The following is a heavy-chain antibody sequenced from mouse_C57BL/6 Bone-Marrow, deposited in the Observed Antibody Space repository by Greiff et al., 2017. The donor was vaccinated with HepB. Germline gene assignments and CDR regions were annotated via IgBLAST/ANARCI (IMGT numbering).Heavy chain of an antibody. Sequence: EVQLQQSGPELVKPGASVKISCKASGYTFTDYYMNWVKQSHGKSLEWIGDINPNNGGTSYNQKFKGKATLTEDKSSSTAYMELRSLTSEDSAVYYCARSFFDVWGTGTTVTVSS. CDR2: INPNNGGT. CDR3: ARSFFDV. V-gene: IGHV1-26*01. CDR1: GYTFTDYY. J-gene: IGHJ1*03.